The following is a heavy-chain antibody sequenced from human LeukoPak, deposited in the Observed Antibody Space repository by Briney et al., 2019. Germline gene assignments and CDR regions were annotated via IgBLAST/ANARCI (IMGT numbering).Heavy chain of an antibody. D-gene: IGHD6-13*01. CDR3: ARGVRGQQLIYYYYYYMDV. Sequence: GASVKVSCKASGYTFTSYGISWVRQAPGQGLEWMGWISAYNGNTNYAQKLQGRVTMTTDTSTSTAYMELRSLRSDDTAVYYCARGVRGQQLIYYYYYYMDVWGKGTTVTVSS. J-gene: IGHJ6*03. CDR2: ISAYNGNT. V-gene: IGHV1-18*01. CDR1: GYTFTSYG.